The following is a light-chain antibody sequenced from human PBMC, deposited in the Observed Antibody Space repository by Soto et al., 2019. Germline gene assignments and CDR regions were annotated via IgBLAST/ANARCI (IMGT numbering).Light chain of an antibody. CDR3: SSYTTSTLHV. CDR1: SSDVGGYNY. V-gene: IGLV2-14*01. J-gene: IGLJ1*01. CDR2: DVS. Sequence: SALTQPASVSGSPGQSITISCTGTSSDVGGYNYVSWYQQHPGKAPKLMIYDVSNRPSGVSNRFSGSKSGNTASLTISGLQAEDEADYYCSSYTTSTLHVFGPGTKVTVL.